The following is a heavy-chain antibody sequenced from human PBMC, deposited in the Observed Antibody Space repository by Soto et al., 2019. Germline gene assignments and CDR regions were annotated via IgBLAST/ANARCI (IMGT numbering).Heavy chain of an antibody. CDR1: GYTFTGYY. J-gene: IGHJ4*02. CDR3: ARDLWESSGWVIDY. V-gene: IGHV1-2*04. CDR2: INPNSGGT. Sequence: ASVKVSCKASGYTFTGYYMHWVRQAPGQGLEWMGWINPNSGGTNYAQKFQGWVTMTRDTSMSTAYMELSRLRSEDTAVYYCARDLWESSGWVIDYWGQGTLVTVSS. D-gene: IGHD6-19*01.